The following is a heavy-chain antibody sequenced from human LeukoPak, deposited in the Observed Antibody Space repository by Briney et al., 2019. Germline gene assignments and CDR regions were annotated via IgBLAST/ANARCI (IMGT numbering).Heavy chain of an antibody. J-gene: IGHJ4*02. CDR2: IYYSGST. V-gene: IGHV4-59*01. Sequence: SETPSLTCTVSGGSISSYYWSWIRQPPGKGLEWIGYIYYSGSTNYNPSLKSRVTISVDTSKNQFSLKLSSVTAADTAVYYCARYSGSYYGYFDYWGQGTLVTVSS. CDR3: ARYSGSYYGYFDY. D-gene: IGHD1-26*01. CDR1: GGSISSYY.